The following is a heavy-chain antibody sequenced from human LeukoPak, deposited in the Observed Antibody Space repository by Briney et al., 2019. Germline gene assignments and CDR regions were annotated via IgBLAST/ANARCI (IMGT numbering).Heavy chain of an antibody. J-gene: IGHJ4*02. Sequence: GGSLRLSCAASGFTFSSYWMHWVRQAPGKGLVWVSRINTDGSTTNYADSVMGRFAISRDNAENTLYLQMNSLRAEDTAVYYCARGSPAAVWGQGALVTVSS. CDR2: INTDGSTT. D-gene: IGHD6-25*01. CDR1: GFTFSSYW. CDR3: ARGSPAAV. V-gene: IGHV3-74*01.